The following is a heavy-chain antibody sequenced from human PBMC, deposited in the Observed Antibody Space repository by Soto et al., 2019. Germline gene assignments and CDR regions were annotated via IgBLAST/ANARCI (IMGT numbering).Heavy chain of an antibody. V-gene: IGHV1-69*13. CDR3: AREASGYDF. D-gene: IGHD5-12*01. J-gene: IGHJ1*01. Sequence: SVKVSCKASGGTFSSFGISWVRQAPGQGLEWMGGIIPVFGRPNYAQRFRGRLTITADESTNTSYMELIDLTSEDTAVYYCAREASGYDFWGQGTQVTVS. CDR2: IIPVFGRP. CDR1: GGTFSSFG.